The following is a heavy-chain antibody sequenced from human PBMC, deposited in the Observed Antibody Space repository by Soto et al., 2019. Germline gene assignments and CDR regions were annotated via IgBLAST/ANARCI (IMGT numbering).Heavy chain of an antibody. J-gene: IGHJ3*02. D-gene: IGHD3-16*01. CDR3: APRWGGGGAFDI. CDR2: IGRGGTTT. Sequence: EVQLVESGGGLVLPGGSLRLSCAASRFTFSNYEMNWVRQAPGKGLEWVSYIGRGGTTTYYADSLKGRFTISRDNAKNGCYLQMTSLIAGVPPVDDGAPRWGGGGAFDIWGQGTMVTVSS. CDR1: RFTFSNYE. V-gene: IGHV3-48*03.